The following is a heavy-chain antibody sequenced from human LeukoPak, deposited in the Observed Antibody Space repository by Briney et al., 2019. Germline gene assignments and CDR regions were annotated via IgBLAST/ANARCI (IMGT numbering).Heavy chain of an antibody. D-gene: IGHD6-13*01. V-gene: IGHV3-7*01. Sequence: GGSLRLSCAASGFTFSSYWMSWVRQAPGKGLEWVANIKQDGSEKYYVDSVKGRFTISRDNAKNSLYLQMNSLRAEDTAVHYCARDLGDSSSWYGDYWGQGTLVTVSS. CDR3: ARDLGDSSSWYGDY. CDR2: IKQDGSEK. CDR1: GFTFSSYW. J-gene: IGHJ4*02.